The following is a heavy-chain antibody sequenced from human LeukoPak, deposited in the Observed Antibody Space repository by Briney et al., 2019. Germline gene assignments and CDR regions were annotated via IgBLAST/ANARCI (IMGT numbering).Heavy chain of an antibody. J-gene: IGHJ4*02. V-gene: IGHV1-2*02. CDR3: AIRSNVDTAMGVDY. CDR1: GYTFTGYY. D-gene: IGHD5-18*01. Sequence: VASVKVSCKASGYTFTGYYMHWVRQAPGQGLEWMGWINPNSGGTNYAQKFQGRVTMTRDTSISTAYMELSRLRSDDTAVYYCAIRSNVDTAMGVDYWGQGTLVTVSS. CDR2: INPNSGGT.